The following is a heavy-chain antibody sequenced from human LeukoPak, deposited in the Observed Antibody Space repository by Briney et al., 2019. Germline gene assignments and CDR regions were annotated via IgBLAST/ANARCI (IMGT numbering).Heavy chain of an antibody. CDR3: AKDPNPFYDFWSGYK. CDR2: IGGRDDRT. Sequence: GGSLSLSCAASGFTFAGHTMTWLRQAPGKGLEWVSIIGGRDDRTYYADSVEGRFTISRDNSKNILYLQMSSLRAEDTAVYYCAKDPNPFYDFWSGYKWGQGTLVTVSS. CDR1: GFTFAGHT. V-gene: IGHV3-23*01. J-gene: IGHJ4*02. D-gene: IGHD3-3*01.